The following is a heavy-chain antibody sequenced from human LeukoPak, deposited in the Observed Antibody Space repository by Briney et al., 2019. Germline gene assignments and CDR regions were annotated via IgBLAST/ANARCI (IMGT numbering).Heavy chain of an antibody. J-gene: IGHJ4*02. CDR2: IYPGDSDT. D-gene: IGHD3-22*01. CDR1: GYSFTNYW. CDR3: ARTSYYDSSVPSDY. Sequence: GESLKISCKGSGYSFTNYWIGWVRQMPEKGLEWMGIIYPGDSDTRYSPSFQGQVTISADKSISTAFLQWSSLKASDTAMYYCARTSYYDSSVPSDYWGQGTLVTVSS. V-gene: IGHV5-51*01.